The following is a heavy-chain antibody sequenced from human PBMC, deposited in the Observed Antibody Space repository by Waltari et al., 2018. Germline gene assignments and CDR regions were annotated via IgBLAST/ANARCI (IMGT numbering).Heavy chain of an antibody. D-gene: IGHD1-26*01. CDR3: ATEIRLSGAPTGWYFHH. CDR1: GYTLSGLP. J-gene: IGHJ1*01. V-gene: IGHV1-24*01. Sequence: QVYLVQSGAEVKQPGASVKVPCKVSGYTLSGLPINWVRQAPGKGLEWVGGFDPEDGESIHAQRFQGRVIMAEDTSPDTAYMELRSLRSEDTAVYYCATEIRLSGAPTGWYFHHWGPGTLVTVSS. CDR2: FDPEDGES.